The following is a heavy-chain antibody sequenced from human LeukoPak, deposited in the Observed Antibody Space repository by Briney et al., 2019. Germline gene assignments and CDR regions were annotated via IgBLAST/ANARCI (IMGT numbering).Heavy chain of an antibody. CDR3: ARDAIVRDYSNSDY. J-gene: IGHJ4*02. CDR1: GYTFNDYY. Sequence: ASVKVSCKASGYTFNDYYMHWVRQAPGQGLEWMGWINPNSGGTNYAQKFQGRVTMTRDTSISTAYMELSRLTSDDTAVYYCARDAIVRDYSNSDYWGQGTLVTVSS. CDR2: INPNSGGT. V-gene: IGHV1-2*02. D-gene: IGHD4-11*01.